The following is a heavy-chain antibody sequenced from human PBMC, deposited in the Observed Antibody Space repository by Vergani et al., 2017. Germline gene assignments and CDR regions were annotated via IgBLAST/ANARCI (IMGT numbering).Heavy chain of an antibody. CDR3: GRGSDNYN. V-gene: IGHV3-23*01. J-gene: IGHJ4*02. Sequence: EVQLLQSEGAVVQPGGSLRLSCVASGFTFSSHAKSWVRQGHGQGLEWVSSIKNTDDSTHYADSVKCRFTISRDNSKNTLYLQMNSLRVEDTAVYYCGRGSDNYNWGQGTLVTVSS. CDR2: IKNTDDST. CDR1: GFTFSSHA. D-gene: IGHD5-24*01.